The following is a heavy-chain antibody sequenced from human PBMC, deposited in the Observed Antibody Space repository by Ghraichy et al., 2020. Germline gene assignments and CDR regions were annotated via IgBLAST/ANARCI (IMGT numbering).Heavy chain of an antibody. J-gene: IGHJ4*02. CDR3: ARAPAQSPYFDY. CDR2: IYYSGST. Sequence: SETLSLTCTVSGGSISSGGYYWSWIGQHPGKGLEWIGYIYYSGSTYYNPSLKSRVTISVDTSKNQFSLKLSSVTAADTAVYYCARAPAQSPYFDYWGQGTLVTVSS. CDR1: GGSISSGGYY. V-gene: IGHV4-31*03.